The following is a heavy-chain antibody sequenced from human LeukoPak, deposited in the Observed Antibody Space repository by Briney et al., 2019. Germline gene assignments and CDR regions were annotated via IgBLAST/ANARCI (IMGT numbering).Heavy chain of an antibody. CDR1: GYSFTTYW. J-gene: IGHJ4*02. D-gene: IGHD4-17*01. CDR3: ARYYGDRFYFDY. V-gene: IGHV5-51*01. CDR2: IYPGDSDT. Sequence: GESLKISCKGSGYSFTTYWIAWVRQMPGKGLEWMGIIYPGDSDTRYSPSFQGQVTISADKSISTAYLQWSSLKASGTAMFYCARYYGDRFYFDYWGQGTLVTVSS.